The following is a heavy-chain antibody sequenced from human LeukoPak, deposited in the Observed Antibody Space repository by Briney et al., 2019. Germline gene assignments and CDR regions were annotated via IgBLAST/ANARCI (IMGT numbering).Heavy chain of an antibody. V-gene: IGHV3-30*02. CDR2: IWYDASNK. CDR1: GISFRSYG. Sequence: PGGSLRLSCAASGISFRSYGMHWVRQAPGKGLEWVTFIWYDASNKYYAESVKGRFTISRDNSRNTVFLQMNSLRAEDTAVYYCAKAPGSGWSVYWGQGTLVTVSS. J-gene: IGHJ4*02. CDR3: AKAPGSGWSVY. D-gene: IGHD6-19*01.